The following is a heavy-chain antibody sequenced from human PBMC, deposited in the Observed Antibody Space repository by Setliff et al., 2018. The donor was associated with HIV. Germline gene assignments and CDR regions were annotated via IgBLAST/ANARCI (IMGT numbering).Heavy chain of an antibody. Sequence: SETLSLTCTVSGGSISSGSYYWSWIRQPPGKGLEWIGYIYTSGSTNYNPSLKSRVTISVDTSKNQFSLKLSSVTAADTAVYYCARHSITLVVGVPERDDAFDIWGQGTMVTVSS. CDR1: GGSISSGSYY. CDR3: ARHSITLVVGVPERDDAFDI. J-gene: IGHJ3*02. D-gene: IGHD3-22*01. CDR2: IYTSGST. V-gene: IGHV4-61*01.